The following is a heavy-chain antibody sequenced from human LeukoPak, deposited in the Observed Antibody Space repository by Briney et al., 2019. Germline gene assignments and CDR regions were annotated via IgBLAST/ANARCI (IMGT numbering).Heavy chain of an antibody. V-gene: IGHV5-51*01. J-gene: IGHJ4*02. CDR2: IYPGDSET. Sequence: GESLKISCKGSGYRFSNYRLAWVRQMPGKGLEWMGIIYPGDSETTYSPSFQGHVTISADKSVTTAYLQWSSLKASDTAMYCCARLDEGFYYDGYGYNFWGQGTLVTVSS. CDR3: ARLDEGFYYDGYGYNF. CDR1: GYRFSNYR. D-gene: IGHD3-22*01.